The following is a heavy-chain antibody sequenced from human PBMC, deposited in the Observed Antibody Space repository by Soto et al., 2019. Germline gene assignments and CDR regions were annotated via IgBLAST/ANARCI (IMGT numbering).Heavy chain of an antibody. CDR3: GRGRSGQIVVFY. CDR1: GYTFTDYY. D-gene: IGHD1-26*01. J-gene: IGHJ4*02. V-gene: IGHV1-2*02. CDR2: IGPESGAT. Sequence: GASVKVSCKASGYTFTDYYMHWVRQSPGQGPEWMGEIGPESGATRYAQRFQGRVTMTRDMSITTVYMELNNLSPDDTAVYYCGRGRSGQIVVFYWGQGTPVTVSS.